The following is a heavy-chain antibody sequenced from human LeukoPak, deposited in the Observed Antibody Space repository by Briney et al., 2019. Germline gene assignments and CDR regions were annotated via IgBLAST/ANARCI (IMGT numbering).Heavy chain of an antibody. CDR3: AKEGSNGDFDY. CDR1: GFTFSSYD. CDR2: ISYDGSNK. Sequence: GGSLRLSCAASGFTFSSYDMHWVRQAPGKGLEWVTIISYDGSNKYYGDSVKGRFTISRDNSKNTLYLKMNSLRAEDTAVYYCAKEGSNGDFDYWGQGTLVTVSS. J-gene: IGHJ4*02. D-gene: IGHD1-26*01. V-gene: IGHV3-30*18.